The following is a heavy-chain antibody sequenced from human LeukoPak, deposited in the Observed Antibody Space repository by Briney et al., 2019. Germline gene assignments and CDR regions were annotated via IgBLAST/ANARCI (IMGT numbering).Heavy chain of an antibody. J-gene: IGHJ4*02. Sequence: SETLSLTCDVSGDAISSGGYSWSWVRQQPGKGLEWIGYIYSSGRSYYNPSLQSRVTISIDTSKNEFSLKVTSVTAADRAVYYCARDPYDSGIWGQGTLVTVSS. V-gene: IGHV4-30-4*07. D-gene: IGHD3-10*01. CDR3: ARDPYDSGI. CDR1: GDAISSGGYS. CDR2: IYSSGRS.